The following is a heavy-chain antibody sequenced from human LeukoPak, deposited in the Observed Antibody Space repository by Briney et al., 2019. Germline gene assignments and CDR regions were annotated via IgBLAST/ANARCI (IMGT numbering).Heavy chain of an antibody. J-gene: IGHJ5*02. CDR1: GGSISSSIW. Sequence: SETLSLTCAVSGGSISSSIWWSWVRQPPGKGLEWIGEIYHSGSTNYNPSLKSRVTISVDKSKNQFSLKLSSVTAADTAVYYCARGVRGSSWYGDWFDPWGQGTRVTVSS. CDR2: IYHSGST. V-gene: IGHV4-4*02. D-gene: IGHD6-13*01. CDR3: ARGVRGSSWYGDWFDP.